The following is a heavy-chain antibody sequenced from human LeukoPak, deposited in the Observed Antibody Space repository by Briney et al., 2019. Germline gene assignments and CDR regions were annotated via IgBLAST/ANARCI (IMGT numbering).Heavy chain of an antibody. CDR3: ARHGLGIMITFGGVIRSFFDY. Sequence: PSETLSLTCTVSGGSISSSSYYWGWIRQPPGKGLEWIGSIYYSGSTYYNPSLKSRVTISVDTSKNQFSLKLSSVTAADTAVYYCARHGLGIMITFGGVIRSFFDYWGQGTLVTVSS. CDR1: GGSISSSSYY. V-gene: IGHV4-39*01. CDR2: IYYSGST. D-gene: IGHD3-16*02. J-gene: IGHJ4*02.